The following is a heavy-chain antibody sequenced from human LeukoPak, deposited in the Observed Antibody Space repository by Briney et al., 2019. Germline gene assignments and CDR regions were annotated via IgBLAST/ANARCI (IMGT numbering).Heavy chain of an antibody. V-gene: IGHV4-4*02. CDR1: GGSISSDNW. J-gene: IGHJ3*02. D-gene: IGHD2-2*01. CDR2: IYHSGRA. Sequence: PSETLSLTCAVSGGSISSDNWWIWVRQPPGKGLEWIGEIYHSGRANYNPSLKSRVNMSVDTSKNHFSLKLSSVTAADTAVYYCARLGSTFDIWGQGTMVTVSS. CDR3: ARLGSTFDI.